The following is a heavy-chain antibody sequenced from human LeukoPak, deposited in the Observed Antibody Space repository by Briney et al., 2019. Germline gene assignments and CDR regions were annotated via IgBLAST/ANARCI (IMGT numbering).Heavy chain of an antibody. Sequence: SETLSLTCAVYGGSFSGYYWSWIRQPPGKGLEWIGEINHSGSTNYNPSLKSRVTISVDTSKNQFSLKLSSVTAADTAVYYRAVPRSSNCSSTSCYFSYWGQGTLVTVSS. CDR3: AVPRSSNCSSTSCYFSY. CDR2: INHSGST. J-gene: IGHJ4*02. CDR1: GGSFSGYY. D-gene: IGHD2-2*01. V-gene: IGHV4-34*01.